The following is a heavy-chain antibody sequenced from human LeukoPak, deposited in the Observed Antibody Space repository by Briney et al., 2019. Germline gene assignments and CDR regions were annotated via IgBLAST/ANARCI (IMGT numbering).Heavy chain of an antibody. D-gene: IGHD1-14*01. CDR2: IYSGGST. CDR3: ARGIIRSGLYYFDY. J-gene: IGHJ4*02. Sequence: GGSLRLSCAASEFTVSSNYMSWVRQAPGKGLEWVSVIYSGGSTYYADSVKGRFTISRDNSKNTLYLQMNSLRAEDTAVYYCARGIIRSGLYYFDYWGQGTLVTVSS. CDR1: EFTVSSNY. V-gene: IGHV3-53*01.